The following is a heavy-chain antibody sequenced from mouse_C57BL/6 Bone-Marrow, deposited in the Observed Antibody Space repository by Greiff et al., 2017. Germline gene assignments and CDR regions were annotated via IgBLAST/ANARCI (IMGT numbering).Heavy chain of an antibody. D-gene: IGHD2-4*01. CDR2: IYPGSGST. J-gene: IGHJ3*01. V-gene: IGHV1-55*01. CDR1: GYTFTSYW. CDR3: VDDYEAY. Sequence: QVQLQHPGAELVKPGASVKMSCKASGYTFTSYWITWVKQRHGQGLEWIGDIYPGSGSTNYNEKFKSKATLTVETSSSTAYMQISSLTSEDSAVYYFVDDYEAYWGQGTLVTVSA.